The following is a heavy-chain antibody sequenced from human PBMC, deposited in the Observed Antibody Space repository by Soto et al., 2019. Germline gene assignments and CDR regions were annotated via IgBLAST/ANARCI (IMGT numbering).Heavy chain of an antibody. J-gene: IGHJ3*02. CDR2: IYYSGST. CDR1: GGSISSYY. D-gene: IGHD3-10*01. Sequence: WETLSLTCTVSGGSISSYYWSWIRQPPGKGLEWIGYIYYSGSTNYNPSLKSRVTISVDTSKNQFSLKLSSVTAADTAVYYCAGRKNSGAFDIWGQGTMVTVSS. V-gene: IGHV4-59*01. CDR3: AGRKNSGAFDI.